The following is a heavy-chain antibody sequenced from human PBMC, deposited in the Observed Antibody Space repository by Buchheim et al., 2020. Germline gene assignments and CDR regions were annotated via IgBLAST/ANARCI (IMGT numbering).Heavy chain of an antibody. V-gene: IGHV3-30*18. CDR1: GFTFSSYG. CDR3: AKGLLRFVEWPNYYGIDV. Sequence: QVQLVESGGGVVQPGRSLRLSCAASGFTFSSYGMHWVRQAPGKGLEWVAVISYDGSNKYYADSVKGRFTISRDNSKNTLYLQMNSLRAYDTAVYYGAKGLLRFVEWPNYYGIDVWGQGTT. D-gene: IGHD3-3*01. J-gene: IGHJ6*02. CDR2: ISYDGSNK.